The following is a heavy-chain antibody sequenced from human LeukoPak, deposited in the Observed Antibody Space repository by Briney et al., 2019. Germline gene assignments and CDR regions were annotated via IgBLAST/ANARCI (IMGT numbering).Heavy chain of an antibody. J-gene: IGHJ5*02. CDR3: ARAGKEYNWFDP. D-gene: IGHD3-10*01. CDR2: INPSGGST. CDR1: GYTFTSYY. V-gene: IGHV1-46*01. Sequence: ASVKVSCKASGYTFTSYYMHWVRQAPGQGLEWMGIINPSGGSTSYAQKFQGRVTMTRDTSTSTVYMEPSSLRSEDTAVYYCARAGKEYNWFDPWGQGTLVTVSS.